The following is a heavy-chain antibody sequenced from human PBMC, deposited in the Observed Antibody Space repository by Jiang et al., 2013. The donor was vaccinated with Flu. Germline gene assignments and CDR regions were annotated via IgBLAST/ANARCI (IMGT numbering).Heavy chain of an antibody. CDR2: IKSKTDGGTR. J-gene: IGHJ4*02. CDR3: GAGVGRSDFDY. V-gene: IGHV3-15*01. Sequence: SGFTFSNAWMSWVRQAPGRGLEWVGRIKSKTDGGTRDFAAPVKGRFAISRDDSKNTMYLQMTSLKTEDTAVYYCGAGVGRSDFDYWGQGILVTVSS. CDR1: GFTFSNAW. D-gene: IGHD1-26*01.